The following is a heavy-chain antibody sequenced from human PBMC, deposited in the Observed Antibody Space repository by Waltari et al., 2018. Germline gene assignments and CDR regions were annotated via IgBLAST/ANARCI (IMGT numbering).Heavy chain of an antibody. CDR2: IYYSGTT. J-gene: IGHJ4*02. V-gene: IGHV4-38-2*01. CDR1: GYSITSGYS. Sequence: QVQLQESGPGLVKPSETLSLTCAVSGYSITSGYSWGWIRQPPGKGLEWIGSIYYSGTTYYNPSLKSRVTISVDTSKNQLSLELSSVTAADTAVYYCARVNYYDSSGYKGAFDYWGQGTLVTVSS. CDR3: ARVNYYDSSGYKGAFDY. D-gene: IGHD3-22*01.